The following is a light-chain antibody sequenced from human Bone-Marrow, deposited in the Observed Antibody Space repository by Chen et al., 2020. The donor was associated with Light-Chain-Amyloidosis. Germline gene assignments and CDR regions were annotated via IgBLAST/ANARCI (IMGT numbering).Light chain of an antibody. CDR1: SSDVGSYNL. CDR2: EVS. CDR3: CSYAGSSTVV. Sequence: QYALTQPASLSGFPGQSITISCTGTSSDVGSYNLVSWYQQHPGKAPKLMIYEVSKRPSGVSNRFSGSKSGNTASLTISGLQAEDEADYYCCSYAGSSTVVFGGGTKLTVL. V-gene: IGLV2-23*02. J-gene: IGLJ2*01.